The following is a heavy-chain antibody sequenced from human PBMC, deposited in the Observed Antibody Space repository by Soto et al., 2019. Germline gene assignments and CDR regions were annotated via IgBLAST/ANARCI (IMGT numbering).Heavy chain of an antibody. Sequence: EVQLLESGGGLVQPGGSLRLSCAASGFTFSSYAMSWVRQAPGKGLEWVSAISGSGGSTYYADSVKGRFTISRDNSNNTLYLQMNSLRAEDTAVYYCAKGEARLDAFDIWGQGTMVTVSS. CDR3: AKGEARLDAFDI. CDR2: ISGSGGST. CDR1: GFTFSSYA. V-gene: IGHV3-23*01. J-gene: IGHJ3*02. D-gene: IGHD6-6*01.